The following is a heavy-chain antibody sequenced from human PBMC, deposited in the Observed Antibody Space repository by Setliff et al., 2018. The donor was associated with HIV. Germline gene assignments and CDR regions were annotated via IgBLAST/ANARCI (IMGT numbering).Heavy chain of an antibody. CDR2: MDTKGLII. Sequence: GGSLRLSCAASGFSVSSNYMSWVRQAPGKELEWVSYMDTKGLIIYYADSVKGRFTVSRDNAKNSLYLQMNSLRGEDTAVYYCARLIETAYDGFDVWGQGTMVT. D-gene: IGHD2-21*01. CDR1: GFSVSSNY. CDR3: ARLIETAYDGFDV. V-gene: IGHV3-11*04. J-gene: IGHJ3*01.